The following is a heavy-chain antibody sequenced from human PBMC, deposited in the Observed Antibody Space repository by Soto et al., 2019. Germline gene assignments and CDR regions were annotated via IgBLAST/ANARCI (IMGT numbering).Heavy chain of an antibody. D-gene: IGHD6-13*01. CDR2: IYYSGST. Sequence: PSETLSLTCTVSGGSTSSYYWSWIRQPPGKGLEWIGYIYYSGSTNYNPSLKSRVTISVDTSKNQFSLKLSSVTAADTAVYYCACGYSIEGTNWFDPWGQGTLVTVSS. CDR1: GGSTSSYY. J-gene: IGHJ5*02. CDR3: ACGYSIEGTNWFDP. V-gene: IGHV4-59*08.